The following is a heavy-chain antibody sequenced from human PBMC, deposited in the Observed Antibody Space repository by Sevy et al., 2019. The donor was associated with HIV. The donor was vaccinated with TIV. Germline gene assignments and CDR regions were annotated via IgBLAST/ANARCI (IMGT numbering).Heavy chain of an antibody. D-gene: IGHD2-21*01. J-gene: IGHJ4*02. CDR3: ARDLGSGGNSDY. CDR2: IYHSGGS. V-gene: IGHV4-38-2*02. CDR1: GYSIISGYH. Sequence: SETLSLTCAVSGYSIISGYHWGWFRQPPGKGLEWVASIYHSGGSSYNPSLKSRLTISLDGPNNQFSLTLASLTAADTAVYYCARDLGSGGNSDYWGQGTLVTVSS.